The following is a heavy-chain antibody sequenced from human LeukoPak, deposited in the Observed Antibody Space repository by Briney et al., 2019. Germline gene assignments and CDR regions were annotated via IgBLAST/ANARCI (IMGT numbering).Heavy chain of an antibody. D-gene: IGHD3-22*01. V-gene: IGHV2-5*02. CDR1: GFSLTSRGVL. CDR3: AHRFDTSGDRPYYFDY. CDR2: VYWDDGE. J-gene: IGHJ4*02. Sequence: SGPTLVNPTQTLTLTCTFSGFSLTSRGVLVGWIRQSPGKALEFLALVYWDDGERYSPSLTSRLSITKDTSKNQVILILTDVDPVDTATYCCAHRFDTSGDRPYYFDYWGQGILVTVSS.